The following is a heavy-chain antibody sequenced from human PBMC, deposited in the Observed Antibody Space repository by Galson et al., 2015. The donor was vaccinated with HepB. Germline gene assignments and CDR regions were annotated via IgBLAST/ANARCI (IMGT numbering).Heavy chain of an antibody. CDR3: ARVDYDFWSGYYPPDY. D-gene: IGHD3-3*01. CDR1: GFTFNDYY. J-gene: IGHJ4*02. V-gene: IGHV3-11*01. Sequence: SLRLSCAASGFTFNDYYMSWIRQAPGKGLEWVSSISSSGSTIYYADSVKGRFTISRDNAKNSLYLQMNSLRAEDTAVYYCARVDYDFWSGYYPPDYWGQGTLVTVSS. CDR2: ISSSGSTI.